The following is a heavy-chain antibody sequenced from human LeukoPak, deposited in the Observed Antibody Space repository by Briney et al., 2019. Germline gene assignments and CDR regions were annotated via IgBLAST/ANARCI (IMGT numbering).Heavy chain of an antibody. Sequence: SETLSLTCTVPDDSISDYYRGWIRQPPGKGLEWIGYIHNSGTSTYNLSLKSRVTISADTSKNQFSLKLSSVTAADTAVYYCARVEGGSSQRYAFDIWGQGTMVTVSS. CDR1: DDSISDYY. V-gene: IGHV4-59*12. CDR3: ARVEGGSSQRYAFDI. CDR2: IHNSGTS. D-gene: IGHD6-13*01. J-gene: IGHJ3*02.